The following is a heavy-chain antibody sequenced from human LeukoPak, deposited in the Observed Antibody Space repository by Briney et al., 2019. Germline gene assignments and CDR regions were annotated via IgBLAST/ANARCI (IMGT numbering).Heavy chain of an antibody. D-gene: IGHD2-15*01. Sequence: SETLTLTCAVSGDSISSTSYYWAWIRQPRGRGLEWIGTIHYSGTTYYNPSLKSRVTISVDTSKNQFSLKLSSVTAADTAVYYCARLNSQCTDGSCHSGWFDPWGQGTLVTVSS. CDR1: GDSISSTSYY. CDR2: IHYSGTT. CDR3: ARLNSQCTDGSCHSGWFDP. J-gene: IGHJ5*02. V-gene: IGHV4-39*01.